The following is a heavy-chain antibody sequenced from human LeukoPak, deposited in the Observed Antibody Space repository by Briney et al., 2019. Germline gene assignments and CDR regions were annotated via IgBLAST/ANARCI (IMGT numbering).Heavy chain of an antibody. CDR3: ARLDIVGATGDY. CDR2: IYYSGST. V-gene: IGHV4-59*08. CDR1: GGSISSYY. D-gene: IGHD1-26*01. J-gene: IGHJ4*02. Sequence: SETLSLTCTVSGGSISSYYWSWIRQPPGKRLEWIGYIYYSGSTNYNPSLKSRVTISVDTSKNQLSLKLSSVTAADAAVYYCARLDIVGATGDYWGQGTLVTVSS.